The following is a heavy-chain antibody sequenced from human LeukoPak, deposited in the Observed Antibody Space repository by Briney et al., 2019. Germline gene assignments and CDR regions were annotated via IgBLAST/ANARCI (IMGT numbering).Heavy chain of an antibody. CDR1: GGSISSGSYY. Sequence: PSETPSLTCTVSGGSISSGSYYWSWIRQPAGKGLEWIGRIYTSGSTNYNPSLKSRVTISVDTSKNQFSLKLSSVTAADTAVYYCARAGTLEWLSDAEYYFDYWGQGTLVTVSS. V-gene: IGHV4-61*02. D-gene: IGHD3-3*01. CDR3: ARAGTLEWLSDAEYYFDY. CDR2: IYTSGST. J-gene: IGHJ4*02.